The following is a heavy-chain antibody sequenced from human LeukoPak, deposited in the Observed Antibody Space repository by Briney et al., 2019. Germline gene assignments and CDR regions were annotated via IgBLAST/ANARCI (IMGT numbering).Heavy chain of an antibody. V-gene: IGHV4-59*08. D-gene: IGHD3-10*01. CDR3: ARHVTVRGVIGY. Sequence: SETLSLTCTVSGGSISSHYWSWIRQPPGKGLEWIGYIYYSGSTNYNPSLKSRVTISVDTSKNQFSLKLSSVTAADTAVYYCARHVTVRGVIGYWGQGTLVTVSS. CDR1: GGSISSHY. CDR2: IYYSGST. J-gene: IGHJ4*02.